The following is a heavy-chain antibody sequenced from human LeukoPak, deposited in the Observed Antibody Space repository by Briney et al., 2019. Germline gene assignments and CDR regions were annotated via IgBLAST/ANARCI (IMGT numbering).Heavy chain of an antibody. CDR1: GFSLTTSGVG. V-gene: IGHV2-5*02. Sequence: ESGPTLVNPTQTLTLTCTFSGFSLTTSGVGVGWIRQPPGKALEWLALIYWGDDERYSPSLKSRLSITKDTSKNQVVLIMTNMDSVDTATYYCAHQTTVTTFDYWGQGTLVTVSS. J-gene: IGHJ4*02. CDR3: AHQTTVTTFDY. D-gene: IGHD4-17*01. CDR2: IYWGDDE.